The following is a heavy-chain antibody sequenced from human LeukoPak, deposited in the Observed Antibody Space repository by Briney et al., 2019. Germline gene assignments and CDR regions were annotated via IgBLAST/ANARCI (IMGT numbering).Heavy chain of an antibody. CDR2: IYYSGST. Sequence: PSETLSLTCTVSGGSISSYYWSWIRQPPGKGLEWIGYIYYSGSTNYNPSLKSRVTISVDTSKNQFSLKLSSVTAADTAVCYCARERGGSSSWYVDYWGQGTLVTVSS. CDR3: ARERGGSSSWYVDY. D-gene: IGHD6-13*01. J-gene: IGHJ4*02. CDR1: GGSISSYY. V-gene: IGHV4-59*01.